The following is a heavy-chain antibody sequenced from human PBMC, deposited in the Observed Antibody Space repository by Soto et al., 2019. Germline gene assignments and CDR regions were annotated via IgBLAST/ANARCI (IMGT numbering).Heavy chain of an antibody. CDR3: ARGLSGADYDFWSGYSNYGMDV. V-gene: IGHV3-21*01. J-gene: IGHJ6*02. CDR2: ISISSSYI. CDR1: GFTFSSYS. Sequence: GGSLRLSCAASGFTFSSYSMNWVRQAPGKGLKWVSSISISSSYIYYADSVKGRFTISRDNANNSLYLQMNSLRAEDTAVYYCARGLSGADYDFWSGYSNYGMDVWGQGT. D-gene: IGHD3-3*01.